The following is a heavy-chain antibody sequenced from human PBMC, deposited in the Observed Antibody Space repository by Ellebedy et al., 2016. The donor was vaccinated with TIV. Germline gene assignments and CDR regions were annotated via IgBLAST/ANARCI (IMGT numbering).Heavy chain of an antibody. D-gene: IGHD6-13*01. V-gene: IGHV3-23*01. J-gene: IGHJ4*02. CDR3: AKLGGVLSWYADY. CDR1: GFTFANYA. CDR2: ISDTGITT. Sequence: GESLKISCAASGFTFANYAMTWVRQVTGQGLGWVSGISDTGITTYYADSAKGRFTISRDNSKNTLYLQMNSLRADDTAMYYCAKLGGVLSWYADYWGLGTLVTVSP.